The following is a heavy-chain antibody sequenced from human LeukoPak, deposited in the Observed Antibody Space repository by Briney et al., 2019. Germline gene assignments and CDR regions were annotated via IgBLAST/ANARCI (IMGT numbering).Heavy chain of an antibody. CDR2: IIPIFGTA. V-gene: IGHV1-69*13. J-gene: IGHJ6*02. D-gene: IGHD4-23*01. Sequence: SVKVSCKASGGTFSSYAISWVRQAPGQRLESMGGIIPIFGTANYAQKFQGRVTITADESTSTAYMELSSLRSEDTAVYYCARVEVVTSRHYGMDVWGQGTTVTVSS. CDR3: ARVEVVTSRHYGMDV. CDR1: GGTFSSYA.